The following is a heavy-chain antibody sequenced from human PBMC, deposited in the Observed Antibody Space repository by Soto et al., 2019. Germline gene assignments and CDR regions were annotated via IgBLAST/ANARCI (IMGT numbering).Heavy chain of an antibody. CDR3: AREYTNIQLWLPYYDGMDV. V-gene: IGHV3-30-3*01. J-gene: IGHJ6*02. Sequence: QVQLVESGGGVVQPGRSLRLSCAASGFTFSSYAMHWVRQAPGKGLEWVAVISYDGSNKYYADSVKGRFTISRDNSKNTRYLQMNSLRAEDTAVYYCAREYTNIQLWLPYYDGMDVWGQGTTVTVSS. CDR1: GFTFSSYA. D-gene: IGHD5-18*01. CDR2: ISYDGSNK.